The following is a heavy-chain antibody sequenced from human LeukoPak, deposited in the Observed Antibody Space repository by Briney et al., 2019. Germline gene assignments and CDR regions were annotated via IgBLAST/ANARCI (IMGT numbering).Heavy chain of an antibody. CDR1: GYRFSTYW. Sequence: GESLKVSLKAPGYRFSTYWIVWVRPKPGKGLGRIEIMYPGDSDSRYSPSFQGQVIISADQSINTASLQWGSLKASDTAMYYCARLAADSRGDDAFDLWGQGTMVTVSS. CDR2: MYPGDSDS. V-gene: IGHV5-51*01. J-gene: IGHJ3*01. D-gene: IGHD3-22*01. CDR3: ARLAADSRGDDAFDL.